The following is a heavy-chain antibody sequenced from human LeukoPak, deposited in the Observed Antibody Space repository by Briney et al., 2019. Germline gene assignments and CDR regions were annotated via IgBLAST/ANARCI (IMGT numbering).Heavy chain of an antibody. V-gene: IGHV4-59*04. J-gene: IGHJ4*02. Sequence: SETLSLTCTVSGGSISSYYWSWIRQPPGKGLEWIGGIYHSGSTYYNPSLKSRVTISVDTSKNQFSLKLSSVTAADTAVYYCAAAPDYYDSSGYYYWWGQGTLVTVSS. CDR2: IYHSGST. CDR1: GGSISSYY. D-gene: IGHD3-22*01. CDR3: AAAPDYYDSSGYYYW.